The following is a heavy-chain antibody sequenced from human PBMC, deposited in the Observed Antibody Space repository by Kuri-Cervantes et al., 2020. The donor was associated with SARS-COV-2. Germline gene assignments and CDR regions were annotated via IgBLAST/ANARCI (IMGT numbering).Heavy chain of an antibody. V-gene: IGHV1-46*01. CDR1: GYTFTSYN. CDR3: ARDQGGGFCSGGTCRDYYYFMDV. J-gene: IGHJ6*03. Sequence: ASVKVSCKASGYTFTSYNIHWVRQAPGQGLEWMGIINPSGGSTRDAQKFQGRVIMTRDTSTSTVYMELSSLRSEDTAVYYCARDQGGGFCSGGTCRDYYYFMDVWGKGTTVTVSS. CDR2: INPSGGST. D-gene: IGHD2-15*01.